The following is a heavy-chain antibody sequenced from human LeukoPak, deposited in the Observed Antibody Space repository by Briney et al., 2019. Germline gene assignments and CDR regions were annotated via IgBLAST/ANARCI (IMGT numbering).Heavy chain of an antibody. D-gene: IGHD6-13*01. CDR3: ARDRSSSWYYLDY. Sequence: ASVKVSCKASGYTFTSYAISWVRQAPGQGLEWMGWISAYNGATKYAQKLQGRVTMTTDTSTSTAYVELRSLRSDDTAVYYCARDRSSSWYYLDYWGQGTLVTVSS. J-gene: IGHJ4*02. CDR2: ISAYNGAT. CDR1: GYTFTSYA. V-gene: IGHV1-18*01.